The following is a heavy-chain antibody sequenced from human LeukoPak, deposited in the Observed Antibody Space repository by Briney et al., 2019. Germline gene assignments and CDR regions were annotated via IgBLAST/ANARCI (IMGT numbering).Heavy chain of an antibody. J-gene: IGHJ4*02. CDR3: AKDVKPDGLYDLDY. CDR1: GFIFTNYF. Sequence: GGSLRLSCAASGFIFTNYFMSWVRQAPGKGLEWVASIKHDGSEKYYVDSVRGRFTISRDNSKNILYLEMNSLRVEDTAVYYCAKDVKPDGLYDLDYWGQGTLVTVSS. D-gene: IGHD5/OR15-5a*01. CDR2: IKHDGSEK. V-gene: IGHV3-7*03.